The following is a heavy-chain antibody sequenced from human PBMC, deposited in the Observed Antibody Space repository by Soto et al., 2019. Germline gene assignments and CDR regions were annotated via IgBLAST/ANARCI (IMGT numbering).Heavy chain of an antibody. Sequence: SETLSLTCTVSGGSSGGSISSGDYYWSWIRQPPGKGLEWIGYMYYSGSTYYNPSLKSRVTISVDTSKNQFSLKLSSVTAADTAVYYCARRYWSSISCPFDYWGQGILVRVSS. CDR1: GGSSGGSISSGDYY. CDR2: MYYSGST. V-gene: IGHV4-30-4*01. D-gene: IGHD2-2*01. J-gene: IGHJ4*02. CDR3: ARRYWSSISCPFDY.